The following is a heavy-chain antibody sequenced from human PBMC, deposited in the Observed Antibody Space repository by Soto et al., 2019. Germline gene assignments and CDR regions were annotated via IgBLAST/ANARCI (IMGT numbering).Heavy chain of an antibody. CDR2: IYYSGST. CDR1: GGSISSYY. D-gene: IGHD4-17*01. Sequence: SETLSLTCTVSGGSISSYYWSWIRQPPGKGLEWIGYIYYSGSTNYNPSLKSRVTISVDTSKNQFSLKLSSVTAADTAVYYCARHRMTTVTIYYFDYWGQGTLVTVSS. J-gene: IGHJ4*02. CDR3: ARHRMTTVTIYYFDY. V-gene: IGHV4-59*08.